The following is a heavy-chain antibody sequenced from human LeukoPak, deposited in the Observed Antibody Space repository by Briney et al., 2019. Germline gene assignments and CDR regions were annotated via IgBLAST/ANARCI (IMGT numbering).Heavy chain of an antibody. Sequence: GGSLRLSCAASGFTFHDYAMHWVRQAPGKGLEWVSGLSWNGGNIGYAESVRGRFTISRDNAGNSLYLQMNSLRPEGTALYYCAKALGSTVTTRTYFDYWGQGTLVTVSS. CDR2: LSWNGGNI. V-gene: IGHV3-9*01. CDR3: AKALGSTVTTRTYFDY. D-gene: IGHD4-17*01. J-gene: IGHJ4*02. CDR1: GFTFHDYA.